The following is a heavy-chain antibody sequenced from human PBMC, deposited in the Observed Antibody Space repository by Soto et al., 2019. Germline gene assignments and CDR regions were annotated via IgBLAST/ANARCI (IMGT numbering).Heavy chain of an antibody. CDR1: GFTFKNFA. J-gene: IGHJ2*01. Sequence: GGSLRLSCVASGFTFKNFAMTWVRQAPGKGMEWVSAIGGSGSSANYADSVKGRFTVSRDDSKSTLYLQMNGLRVDDTALYYCVKDAVALNGEWDWFDLWG. D-gene: IGHD1-26*01. CDR2: IGGSGSSA. V-gene: IGHV3-23*01. CDR3: VKDAVALNGEWDWFDL.